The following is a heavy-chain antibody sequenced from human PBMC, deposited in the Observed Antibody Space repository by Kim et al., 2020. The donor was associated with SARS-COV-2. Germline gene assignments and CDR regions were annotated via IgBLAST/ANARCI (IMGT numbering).Heavy chain of an antibody. J-gene: IGHJ4*02. CDR2: ISYSGNS. Sequence: SETLSLTCSASGGSIRSGGKFWTWIRQHPAKGLEWIGYISYSGNSHYSPSLRSRVSISLQTSENQFSLELTSVTAAATAVYYCARGQPLDYWGQGILVTV. V-gene: IGHV4-31*03. CDR1: GGSIRSGGKF. CDR3: ARGQPLDY. D-gene: IGHD2-2*01.